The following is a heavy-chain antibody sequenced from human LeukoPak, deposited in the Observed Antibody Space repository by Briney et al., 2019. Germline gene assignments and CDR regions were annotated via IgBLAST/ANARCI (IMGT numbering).Heavy chain of an antibody. CDR2: IFHSGST. Sequence: SETLSLTCTVSGGSIKSHFWSWVRQPPGKRLEWIGYIFHSGSTNYNPSLKSRVTISVDTSKNQFSLKLSSVTAADTAVYYCARSSEGRYYYDSSGFSYYYYYMDVWGKGTTVTISS. J-gene: IGHJ6*03. CDR1: GGSIKSHF. D-gene: IGHD3-22*01. V-gene: IGHV4-59*11. CDR3: ARSSEGRYYYDSSGFSYYYYYMDV.